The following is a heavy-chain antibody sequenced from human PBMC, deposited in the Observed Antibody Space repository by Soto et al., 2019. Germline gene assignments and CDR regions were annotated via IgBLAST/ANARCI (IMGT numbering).Heavy chain of an antibody. CDR2: ISAYNGNT. V-gene: IGHV1-18*01. CDR1: GYTFNSYG. J-gene: IGHJ4*02. Sequence: ASLKVSCKASGYTFNSYGISWVRQAPGQGLEWMGWISAYNGNTNYAQKLQGRFTISRDNAKNTLYLQMHSLRAEDTAVYYCARGYSGPDYWGQGTLVTVSS. CDR3: ARGYSGPDY. D-gene: IGHD2-15*01.